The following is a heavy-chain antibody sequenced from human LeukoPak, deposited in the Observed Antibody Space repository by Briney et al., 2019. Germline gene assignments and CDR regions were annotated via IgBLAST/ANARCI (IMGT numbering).Heavy chain of an antibody. Sequence: SEILSLTCTVSGGSISSYYWSWIRQPPGKGLEWIGYIYYSGSTNYNPSLKSRVTISVDTSKNQLSLKLSSLTAGDTAVYYCAKHAYSGSYYGLSWFDPWGQGTLVTVSS. D-gene: IGHD1-26*01. V-gene: IGHV4-59*08. CDR3: AKHAYSGSYYGLSWFDP. J-gene: IGHJ5*02. CDR1: GGSISSYY. CDR2: IYYSGST.